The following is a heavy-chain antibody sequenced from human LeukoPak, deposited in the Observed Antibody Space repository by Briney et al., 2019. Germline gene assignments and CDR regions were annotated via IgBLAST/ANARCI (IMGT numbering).Heavy chain of an antibody. J-gene: IGHJ3*02. Sequence: GGSLRLSCAASGFTFSNFWMHWVRQAPGKGLVWVSHVHKDGISTSYADSVKGRFTISRDNAKNTVDLQMNSLRDEDTGVYYCARGGSGCFDIWGQGTMVTVFS. CDR3: ARGGSGCFDI. V-gene: IGHV3-74*01. CDR1: GFTFSNFW. D-gene: IGHD1-26*01. CDR2: VHKDGIST.